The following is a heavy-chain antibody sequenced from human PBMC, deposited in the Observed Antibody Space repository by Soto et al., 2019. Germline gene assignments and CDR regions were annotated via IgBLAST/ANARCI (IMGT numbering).Heavy chain of an antibody. J-gene: IGHJ3*01. CDR1: GFTFINYA. Sequence: EVQLLESGGGLVQPGGSLRLSCAASGFTFINYAMIWVRQAPGKGLEWVSTISGGGDGTYYADSVKGHFTISRDNSKNTLYLHMNSLRAEDTAIYYCAQQGLGSLKTFCSNSDCHYAFDLWGQGTVVNVSS. D-gene: IGHD2-8*01. CDR3: AQQGLGSLKTFCSNSDCHYAFDL. V-gene: IGHV3-23*01. CDR2: ISGGGDGT.